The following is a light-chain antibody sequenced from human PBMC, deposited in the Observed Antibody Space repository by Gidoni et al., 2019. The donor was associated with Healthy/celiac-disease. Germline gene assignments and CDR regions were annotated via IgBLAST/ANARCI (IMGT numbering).Light chain of an antibody. CDR1: SSNIGAGYD. CDR3: QSYDSSLSGSYV. J-gene: IGLJ1*01. CDR2: GNS. Sequence: SVLTQPPSVSGAPGQRVTISCTGSSSNIGAGYDVHWYQQLPGTAPKLLIYGNSNRPSGGPDRFSGSKSGTSASLAITGLQAEDEADYYCQSYDSSLSGSYVFGTGTKVTVL. V-gene: IGLV1-40*01.